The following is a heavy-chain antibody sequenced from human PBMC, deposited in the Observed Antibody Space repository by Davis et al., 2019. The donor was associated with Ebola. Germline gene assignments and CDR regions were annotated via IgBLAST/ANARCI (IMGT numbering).Heavy chain of an antibody. CDR1: GYSFTSHW. CDR2: IFPGESDT. CDR3: ATLRRTITGMDDGFDI. Sequence: GESLKISCKGSGYSFTSHWIGWVRQMPGKGLECMGIIFPGESDTGYSPSFQGQVTISADKSIKTAFLQWSSLKASDTAMYYCATLRRTITGMDDGFDIWGQGTMVTVSS. J-gene: IGHJ3*02. D-gene: IGHD1-20*01. V-gene: IGHV5-51*01.